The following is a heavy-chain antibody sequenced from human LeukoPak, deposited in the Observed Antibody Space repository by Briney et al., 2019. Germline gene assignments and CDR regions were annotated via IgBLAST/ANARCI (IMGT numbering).Heavy chain of an antibody. V-gene: IGHV4-4*07. Sequence: PSETLSLTCTVSGGSISSYYWSCIRQPAGKGLWWIGRIYTSGSTNYNPSLKSRVTMSVDTSKNQFSLKLSSVTAADTAVYYCARDGGYTRVVVAATPPDAFDIWGQGTMVTVSS. CDR2: IYTSGST. D-gene: IGHD2-15*01. CDR3: ARDGGYTRVVVAATPPDAFDI. J-gene: IGHJ3*02. CDR1: GGSISSYY.